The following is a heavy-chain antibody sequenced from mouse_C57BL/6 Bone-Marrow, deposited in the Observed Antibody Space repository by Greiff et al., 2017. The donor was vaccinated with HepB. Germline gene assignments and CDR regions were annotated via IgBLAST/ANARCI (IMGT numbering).Heavy chain of an antibody. Sequence: QVQLKESGPGLVAPSQSLSITCTVSGFSLTSYGVDWVRQSPGKGLEWLGVIWGVGSTNYNSALKSRLSISKDNSKSQVFLKMNSLQTDDTAMYYCARTFITTVVGKYYAMDYWGQGTSVTVSS. CDR1: GFSLTSYG. J-gene: IGHJ4*01. V-gene: IGHV2-6*01. D-gene: IGHD1-1*01. CDR2: IWGVGST. CDR3: ARTFITTVVGKYYAMDY.